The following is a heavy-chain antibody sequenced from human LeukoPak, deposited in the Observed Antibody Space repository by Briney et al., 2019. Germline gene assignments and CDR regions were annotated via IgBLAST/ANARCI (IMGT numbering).Heavy chain of an antibody. CDR2: TYYRSKWYN. Sequence: PSQTLSLTCAISGDSVSINSAAWNWIRQSPSRGLEWLGRTYYRSKWYNDYAVSVKSRITINPDTSKNQFSLQLNSVTPEDTAVYYCARDLSGIAVADPYFDYWGQGTLVTVSS. D-gene: IGHD6-19*01. J-gene: IGHJ4*02. CDR3: ARDLSGIAVADPYFDY. V-gene: IGHV6-1*01. CDR1: GDSVSINSAA.